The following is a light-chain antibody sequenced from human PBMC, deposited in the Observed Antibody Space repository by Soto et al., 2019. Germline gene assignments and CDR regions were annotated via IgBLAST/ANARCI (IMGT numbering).Light chain of an antibody. CDR1: QGVSDY. CDR3: QQRSNWPHT. CDR2: DAS. Sequence: EIVLTQSPATLSLSPGERATLSCRASQGVSDYLAWYQHKPGQAPRLLIHDASNRATGIPARFSGSGSGTDFTLTISSLEPDDIAVYYCQQRSNWPHTFGQGTKLEI. V-gene: IGKV3-11*01. J-gene: IGKJ2*01.